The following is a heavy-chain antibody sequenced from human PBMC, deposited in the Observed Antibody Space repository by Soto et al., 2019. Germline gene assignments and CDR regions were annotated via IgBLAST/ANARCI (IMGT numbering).Heavy chain of an antibody. CDR2: IFDSGTT. Sequence: QVQLEQSGPGLVKPSQTLSLTCNISGGSISSVNHYWSWIRQSPREGLEWIGYIFDSGTTHYNPXXXXXXXXXXXXXXXXXXXXXXXXXXADSAVYYCARELSWTGAFDYWGRGTLVTVSS. V-gene: IGHV4-30-4*01. D-gene: IGHD2-8*02. J-gene: IGHJ4*02. CDR3: ARELSWTGAFDY. CDR1: GGSISSVNHY.